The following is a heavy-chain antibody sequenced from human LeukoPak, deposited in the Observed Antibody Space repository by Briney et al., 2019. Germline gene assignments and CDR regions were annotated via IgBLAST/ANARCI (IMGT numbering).Heavy chain of an antibody. CDR3: SAQPEEVAGGMNS. D-gene: IGHD6-19*01. J-gene: IGHJ4*02. V-gene: IGHV3-23*01. Sequence: PGGSLRLSCAASGFPFSRTSMTWVRQAPGKGLEWVSTISPSGGSTFYADSVKGRFTLPRDNSKNTLFLQMNILRAADTALYYCSAQPEEVAGGMNSWGQGALVTVSS. CDR1: GFPFSRTS. CDR2: ISPSGGST.